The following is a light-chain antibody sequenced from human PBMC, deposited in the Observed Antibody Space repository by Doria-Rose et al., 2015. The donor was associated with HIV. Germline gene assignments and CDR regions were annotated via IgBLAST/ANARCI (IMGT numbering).Light chain of an antibody. CDR2: NTY. Sequence: QSVVTQEPSSSVSLGGTVTLTCGLTSGPVTGAYYPSWHQQTPGQAPRNLIYNTYSLSSGVSDRFSVSILGNKAAFTISGAQADDVSDYYCVLYMGSGIWMFCGGTKLTVL. J-gene: IGLJ3*02. CDR1: SGPVTGAYY. CDR3: VLYMGSGIWM. V-gene: IGLV8-61*01.